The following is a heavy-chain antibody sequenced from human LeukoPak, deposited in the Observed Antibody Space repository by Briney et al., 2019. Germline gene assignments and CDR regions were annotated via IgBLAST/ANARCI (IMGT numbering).Heavy chain of an antibody. CDR2: IYYSGST. CDR1: GGSISSSSYY. Sequence: PSETLSLTCTVSGGSISSSSYYWGWIRQPPGKGLEWIGSIYYSGSTYYNPSLKSRVTISVDTSKNQFSLKLSSVTAADTAVYYCARQSKRSTGDYWGQGTLVTVSS. V-gene: IGHV4-39*01. D-gene: IGHD4-11*01. CDR3: ARQSKRSTGDY. J-gene: IGHJ4*02.